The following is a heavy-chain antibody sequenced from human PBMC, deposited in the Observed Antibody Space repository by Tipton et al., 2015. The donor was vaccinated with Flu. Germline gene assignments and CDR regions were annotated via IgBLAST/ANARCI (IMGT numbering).Heavy chain of an antibody. CDR2: IYYTGYP. D-gene: IGHD3-16*01. J-gene: IGHJ4*02. V-gene: IGHV4-39*07. CDR1: DGSIGSSSHY. Sequence: TLSLTCSVSDGSIGSSSHYWGWIRQSPGRGLEWVGSIYYTGYPYHNPSLKSRLAMSIDTSKIQFSLRRSSMTAADTAVYYCAKVKFGLVESWAQGILVTVS. CDR3: AKVKFGLVES.